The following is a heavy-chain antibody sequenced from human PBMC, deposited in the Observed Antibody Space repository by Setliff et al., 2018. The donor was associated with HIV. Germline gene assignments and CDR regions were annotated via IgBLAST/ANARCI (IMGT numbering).Heavy chain of an antibody. J-gene: IGHJ4*02. CDR1: GYTFTDDY. CDR3: ATELPDCRGGYYIGGC. V-gene: IGHV1-69-2*01. Sequence: ASVKVSCKASGYTFTDDYMHWVQQAPGKGLEWLGRVDPENNKTIYTEKFQGRVSMTADTSTDTAYMELWSLTSEDTAVYYCATELPDCRGGYYIGGCWGQGTLVAVSS. D-gene: IGHD3-3*01. CDR2: VDPENNKT.